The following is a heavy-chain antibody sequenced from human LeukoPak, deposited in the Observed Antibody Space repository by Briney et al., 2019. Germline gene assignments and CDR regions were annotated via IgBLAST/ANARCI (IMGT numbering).Heavy chain of an antibody. Sequence: GGSLRLSCAASEFTFSSYSMNWVRQAPGKGLEWVSYISGGSYTIHYADSVKGRFTISRDNAQNSLYLQMNSLRAEDTAVYYCARVRDDILTGFSPMDYWGQGTLVTVSS. V-gene: IGHV3-48*04. CDR1: EFTFSSYS. D-gene: IGHD3-9*01. CDR3: ARVRDDILTGFSPMDY. J-gene: IGHJ4*02. CDR2: ISGGSYTI.